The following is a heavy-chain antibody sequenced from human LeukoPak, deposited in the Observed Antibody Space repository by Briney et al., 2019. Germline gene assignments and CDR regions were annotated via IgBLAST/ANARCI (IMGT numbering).Heavy chain of an antibody. CDR3: ARARYRDGSDY. D-gene: IGHD5-24*01. V-gene: IGHV1-69*04. CDR1: GGTFSSYG. J-gene: IGHJ4*02. Sequence: GASVKVSCKASGGTFSSYGISWVWQAPGQGLEWMGRIIPILGIANYAQKFQGRVTITADKSTSTAYMELSSLRSEDTAVYYCARARYRDGSDYWGQGTLVTVSS. CDR2: IIPILGIA.